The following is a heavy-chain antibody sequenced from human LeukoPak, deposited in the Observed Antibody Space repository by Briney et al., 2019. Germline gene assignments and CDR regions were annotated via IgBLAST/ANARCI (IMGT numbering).Heavy chain of an antibody. V-gene: IGHV3-64D*06. CDR3: VKRTTDYYYYDH. J-gene: IGHJ4*02. CDR1: GFTFSTYP. CDR2: ISSDGDST. D-gene: IGHD3-9*01. Sequence: GSLRLSCSASGFTFSTYPMHWVRQAPGRGLEYVSSISSDGDSTYYADSVKGRFTISRDNSKNTPYLQTSSLRAEDTAVYYCVKRTTDYYYYDHWGRGTLVTVSS.